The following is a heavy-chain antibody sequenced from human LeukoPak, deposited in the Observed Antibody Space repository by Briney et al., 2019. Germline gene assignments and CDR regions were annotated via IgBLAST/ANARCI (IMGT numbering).Heavy chain of an antibody. CDR1: GGSFSGYY. V-gene: IGHV4-34*01. Sequence: SETLSLTCAVYGGSFSGYYWSWIRQPPGKGLEWIGEINHSGSTNYNPSLKSRVTISVDTSKNQFSLKLSSVTAADTAVYYCARDLYDSSGYSFDYWGQGTLVTVSS. CDR3: ARDLYDSSGYSFDY. J-gene: IGHJ4*02. CDR2: INHSGST. D-gene: IGHD3-22*01.